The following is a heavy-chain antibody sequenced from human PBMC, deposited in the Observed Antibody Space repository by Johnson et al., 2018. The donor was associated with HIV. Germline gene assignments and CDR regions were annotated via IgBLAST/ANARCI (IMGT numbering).Heavy chain of an antibody. V-gene: IGHV3-30*02. J-gene: IGHJ3*02. CDR1: GFTFSSYG. Sequence: VQLVESGGGVVQPGGSLRLSCAAYGFTFSSYGMHWVRQAPGKGLEWVAFIRYDGSNQNYADSVQGRFTISRDNSKNTLYLQMNSLRAEDTAVYYCARDGGSYVTDILGQGTMVTVSS. CDR2: IRYDGSNQ. D-gene: IGHD3-16*01. CDR3: ARDGGSYVTDI.